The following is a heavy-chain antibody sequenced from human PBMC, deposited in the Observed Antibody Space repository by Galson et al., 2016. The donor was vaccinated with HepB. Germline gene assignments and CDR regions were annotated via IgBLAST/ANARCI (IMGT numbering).Heavy chain of an antibody. CDR3: AKGDDFWSGYYGGL. D-gene: IGHD3-3*01. CDR2: ISGTGGTT. J-gene: IGHJ4*02. Sequence: CAASGFTFSNYAMSWVRQAPGKELEWVSGISGTGGTTYYADSVKGRFTISRDNSKNTLYLRMNSLRAEDTAVYYCAKGDDFWSGYYGGLWGQGTLVTVSS. CDR1: GFTFSNYA. V-gene: IGHV3-23*01.